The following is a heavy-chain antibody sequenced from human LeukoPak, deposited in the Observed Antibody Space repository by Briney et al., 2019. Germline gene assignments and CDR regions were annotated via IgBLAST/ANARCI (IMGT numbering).Heavy chain of an antibody. CDR3: ARKGYCSSTSCHYYYYGMDV. CDR1: GGTFSSYA. D-gene: IGHD2-2*01. J-gene: IGHJ6*02. CDR2: IIPIFGTA. Sequence: SVKVSCKASGGTFSSYAISWVRQAPGQGLEWMGGIIPIFGTANYAQKFQGRVTITADESMSTAYMELSSLRSEDTAVYYCARKGYCSSTSCHYYYYGMDVWGQGTTVTVSS. V-gene: IGHV1-69*13.